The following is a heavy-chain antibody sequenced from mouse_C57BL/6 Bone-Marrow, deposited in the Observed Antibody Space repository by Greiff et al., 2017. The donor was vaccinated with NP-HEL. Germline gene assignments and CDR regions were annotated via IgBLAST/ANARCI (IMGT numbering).Heavy chain of an antibody. CDR1: GFTFSDYG. CDR2: ISNLAYSI. V-gene: IGHV5-15*01. D-gene: IGHD1-1*01. Sequence: EVHLVESGGGLVQPGGSLKLSCAASGFTFSDYGMAWVRQAPRKGPEWVAFISNLAYSIYYADTVTGRFTISRENAKNTLYLEMSSLRSEDTAMYYCARQPRYGSSYYWYFDVWGTGTTVTVSS. J-gene: IGHJ1*03. CDR3: ARQPRYGSSYYWYFDV.